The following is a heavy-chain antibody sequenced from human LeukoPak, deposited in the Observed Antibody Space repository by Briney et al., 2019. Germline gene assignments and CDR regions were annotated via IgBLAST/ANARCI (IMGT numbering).Heavy chain of an antibody. J-gene: IGHJ4*02. D-gene: IGHD6-13*01. CDR3: ALTMYSSSWAEFDY. Sequence: SVKVSCKASGGTFSSYAISWVRQAPGQGLEWMGGIIPIFGTANYAQKFQGRVTITADESTSTAYMELSSLRSEDMAVYCCALTMYSSSWAEFDYWGQGTLVTVSS. CDR1: GGTFSSYA. V-gene: IGHV1-69*01. CDR2: IIPIFGTA.